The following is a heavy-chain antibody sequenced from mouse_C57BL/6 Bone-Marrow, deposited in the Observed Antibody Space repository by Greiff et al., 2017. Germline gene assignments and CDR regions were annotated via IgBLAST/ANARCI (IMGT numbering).Heavy chain of an antibody. CDR3: ARPSFEN. V-gene: IGHV1-59*01. CDR1: GYTFTSYW. J-gene: IGHJ3*01. Sequence: QVQLQQPGAELVRPGTSVKLSCKASGYTFTSYWMHWVTQRPGQGLEWIGVIDPSDSYTNYNQKFKGKATLTVDTSSSTAYMQLSSLTSEDSAVYYCARPSFENWGQGTRVTVSA. CDR2: IDPSDSYT.